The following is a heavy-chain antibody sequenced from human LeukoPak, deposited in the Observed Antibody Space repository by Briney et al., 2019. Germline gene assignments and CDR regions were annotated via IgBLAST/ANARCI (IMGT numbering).Heavy chain of an antibody. CDR2: IRYDGSNK. CDR3: AKTTKGGNSGYFDY. V-gene: IGHV3-30*02. D-gene: IGHD4-23*01. CDR1: GFTFSSYA. Sequence: PGGSLRLSCAASGFTFSSYAMHWVRQAPGKGLEWVAFIRYDGSNKYYADSVKGRFTISRDNSKNTLYLQMNSLRAEDTAVYYCAKTTKGGNSGYFDYWGQGTLVTVSP. J-gene: IGHJ4*02.